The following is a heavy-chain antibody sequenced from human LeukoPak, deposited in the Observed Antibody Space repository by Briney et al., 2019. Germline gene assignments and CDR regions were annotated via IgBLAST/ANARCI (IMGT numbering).Heavy chain of an antibody. Sequence: GGSLRLSCAASGFTFSSYSMNWVRQAPGKGLEWVSSISSSSSYIYYADSVKGRFTISRDNAKNSLYLQMNSLRAEDTAVYFCARPQTSSSSPAALGYWGPGLLVTVSS. CDR2: ISSSSSYI. V-gene: IGHV3-21*04. CDR3: ARPQTSSSSPAALGY. D-gene: IGHD6-6*01. CDR1: GFTFSSYS. J-gene: IGHJ4*02.